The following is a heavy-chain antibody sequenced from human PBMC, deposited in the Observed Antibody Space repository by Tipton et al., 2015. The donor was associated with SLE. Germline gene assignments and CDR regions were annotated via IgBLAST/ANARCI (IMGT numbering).Heavy chain of an antibody. CDR1: GASISSHY. Sequence: TLSLTCTVSGASISSHYWNWIRQTPGKGLEWIGYISYSGSTNYNPSLKSRVTISVDTSKNQFSLKLTSVTAADTAVYYCARELYGSGNYYNSFDYWGQGTLVTVSS. J-gene: IGHJ4*02. D-gene: IGHD3-10*01. V-gene: IGHV4-59*11. CDR2: ISYSGST. CDR3: ARELYGSGNYYNSFDY.